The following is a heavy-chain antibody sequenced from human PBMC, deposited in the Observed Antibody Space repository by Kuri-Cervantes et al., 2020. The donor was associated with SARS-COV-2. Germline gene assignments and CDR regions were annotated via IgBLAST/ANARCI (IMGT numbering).Heavy chain of an antibody. J-gene: IGHJ4*02. CDR3: AKQYSSSWWGDY. V-gene: IGHV3-23*01. D-gene: IGHD6-13*01. Sequence: GESLKISCAASGFTFSNYAMSWVRQAPGKGLEWVSAISGSGGSTYYADSVKGRFTISRDNSKNTLYLQMNSLRAEDTAVYYCAKQYSSSWWGDYWGQGTLVTVSS. CDR2: ISGSGGST. CDR1: GFTFSNYA.